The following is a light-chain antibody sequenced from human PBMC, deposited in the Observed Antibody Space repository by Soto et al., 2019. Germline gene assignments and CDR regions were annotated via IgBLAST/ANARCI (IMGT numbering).Light chain of an antibody. CDR2: EGS. Sequence: QSVLTQPASVSGSPGQSITISCTGTSSDVGSSNLVSWYQQHPGKTHKLIIYEGSRRPSGVSGRFSGSMSGNAASLTISGLQAEDEADYYCCSFARSSTSYVFGTGTKVTVL. J-gene: IGLJ1*01. V-gene: IGLV2-23*01. CDR1: SSDVGSSNL. CDR3: CSFARSSTSYV.